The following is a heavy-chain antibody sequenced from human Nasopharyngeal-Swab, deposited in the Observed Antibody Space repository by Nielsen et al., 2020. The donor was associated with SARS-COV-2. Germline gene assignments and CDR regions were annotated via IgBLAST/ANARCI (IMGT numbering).Heavy chain of an antibody. V-gene: IGHV3-21*01. CDR1: GGSISSST. Sequence: ETLSLTCTVSGGSISSSTYYWGWIRQPPGKGLEWVSSIGRYGTDIFHADSVKGRFSVFRDAANKSIYLQMRSLRAEDTAVYYCARGTVFGVANGMDVWGQGTTVTVSS. CDR2: IGRYGTDI. CDR3: ARGTVFGVANGMDV. D-gene: IGHD3-3*01. J-gene: IGHJ6*02.